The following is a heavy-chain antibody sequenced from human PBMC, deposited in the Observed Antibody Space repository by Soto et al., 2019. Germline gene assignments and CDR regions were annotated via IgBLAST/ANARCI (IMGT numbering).Heavy chain of an antibody. CDR2: INGGNDNT. Sequence: ASVKVSCKASGYTFTRFAIHWVRQAPGQRLEWMGWINGGNDNTKYSQKFQGRVTITMDTSANTVYMELNVVRPEDTAVYYCAREGDQSGYDFALDFWGQGTLVTVSS. D-gene: IGHD5-12*01. V-gene: IGHV1-3*01. CDR1: GYTFTRFA. CDR3: AREGDQSGYDFALDF. J-gene: IGHJ4*02.